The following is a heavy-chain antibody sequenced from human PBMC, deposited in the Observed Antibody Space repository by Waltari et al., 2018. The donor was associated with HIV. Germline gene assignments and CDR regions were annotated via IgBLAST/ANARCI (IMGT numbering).Heavy chain of an antibody. CDR1: GYNFNSFY. D-gene: IGHD3-10*01. CDR3: AKTYYGPTSYYNVGAFDV. V-gene: IGHV1-2*02. J-gene: IGHJ3*01. Sequence: VQLVQSGAQVKEPGDSVKVSCRPSGYNFNSFYIHWVRQAPGQGLQWVGFINPFSGGTNYAQKFRGRVTLTRDTSIDTSFMELTGLGSDDTAVYYCAKTYYGPTSYYNVGAFDVWGQGTMVSVSS. CDR2: INPFSGGT.